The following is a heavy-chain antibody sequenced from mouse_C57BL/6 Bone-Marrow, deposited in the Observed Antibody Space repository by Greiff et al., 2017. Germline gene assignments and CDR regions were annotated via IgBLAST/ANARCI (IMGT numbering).Heavy chain of an antibody. CDR1: EYEFPSHD. D-gene: IGHD6-1*01. V-gene: IGHV5-2*03. J-gene: IGHJ1*03. Sequence: EVKLMESGGGLVQPGESLKLSCESNEYEFPSHDMSWVRKTPEKRLELVAAINSDGGSTYYPDTMERRFIISRDNTKKPLYLQMSSLRSEDTALYYCARRGPLWYFDVWGTGTTVTVSS. CDR3: ARRGPLWYFDV. CDR2: INSDGGST.